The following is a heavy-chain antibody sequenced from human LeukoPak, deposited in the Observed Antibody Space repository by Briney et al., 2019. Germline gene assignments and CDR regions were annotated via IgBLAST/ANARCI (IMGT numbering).Heavy chain of an antibody. Sequence: GGSLRLSCAASGFTFNTYTMNWARQAPGKGLEWVSAISGRGANTYYADSVKGRFTISRDNSKNTLYMQMNSLRAEDTAVYYCAKGINWFDPWGQGTLVTVSS. V-gene: IGHV3-23*01. CDR2: ISGRGANT. CDR3: AKGINWFDP. CDR1: GFTFNTYT. J-gene: IGHJ5*02.